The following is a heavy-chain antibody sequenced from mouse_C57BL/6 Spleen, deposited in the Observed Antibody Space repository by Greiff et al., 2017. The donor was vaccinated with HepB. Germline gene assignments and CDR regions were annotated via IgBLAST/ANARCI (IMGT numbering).Heavy chain of an antibody. CDR3: ARDGGYSNYWYFDV. CDR1: GFTFSDYY. Sequence: EVQLVESEGGLVQPGGSMKLSCTASGFTFSDYYMAWVRQVPEKGLEWVANINYDGSSTYYLDSLKSRFIISRDNAKNILYLQMSSLKSEDTATYYCARDGGYSNYWYFDVWGTGTTVTVSS. D-gene: IGHD2-5*01. CDR2: INYDGSST. V-gene: IGHV5-16*01. J-gene: IGHJ1*03.